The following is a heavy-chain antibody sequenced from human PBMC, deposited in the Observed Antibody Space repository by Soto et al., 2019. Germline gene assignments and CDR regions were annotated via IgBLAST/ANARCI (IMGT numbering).Heavy chain of an antibody. D-gene: IGHD2-15*01. CDR1: GFIFSDYA. Sequence: GGSLRLSCVGSGFIFSDYAMTWVRQAPGKGLEWVATISFGGGNTYHADSLEGRFTISRDNSKNTLFLQMYGLRAEDTALYYCAKDGYCNGGSCYLYYLDSWGLGTPVTVSS. J-gene: IGHJ4*02. CDR2: ISFGGGNT. CDR3: AKDGYCNGGSCYLYYLDS. V-gene: IGHV3-23*01.